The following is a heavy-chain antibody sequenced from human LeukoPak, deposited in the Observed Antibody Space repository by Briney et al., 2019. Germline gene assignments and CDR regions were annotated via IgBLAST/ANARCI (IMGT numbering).Heavy chain of an antibody. CDR3: ATSDGGKSVPFDY. CDR2: ISRSGNT. Sequence: SETLSLTCTASEVSFTGSFWSWVRQPPGRGLEWIGYISRSGNTNYNPFLQSRISISVDTSKNQVSLKLRSVTAADTAMYYCATSDGGKSVPFDYWGQGTLVTASS. V-gene: IGHV4-4*09. CDR1: EVSFTGSF. D-gene: IGHD4-23*01. J-gene: IGHJ4*02.